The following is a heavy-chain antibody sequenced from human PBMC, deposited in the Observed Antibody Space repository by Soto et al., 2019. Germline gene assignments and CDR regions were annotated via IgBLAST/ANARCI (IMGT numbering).Heavy chain of an antibody. D-gene: IGHD5-18*01. J-gene: IGHJ4*02. CDR1: GYTFTSYA. CDR2: INPYNGNT. Sequence: QVQLVQSGTEVKKPGASVKVSCKASGYTFTSYALSWVRQAPGQGLEWMGWINPYNGNTNYAQKLQGRVTMTTATSTSTAYMELRSLRSDDTAVYYCARDTAMALPDAWGQGTLVTVSS. V-gene: IGHV1-18*01. CDR3: ARDTAMALPDA.